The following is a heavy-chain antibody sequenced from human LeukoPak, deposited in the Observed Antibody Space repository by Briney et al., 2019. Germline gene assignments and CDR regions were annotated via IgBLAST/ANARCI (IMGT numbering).Heavy chain of an antibody. V-gene: IGHV4-59*01. CDR3: ARDSYYYGSGSYFPPDY. D-gene: IGHD3-10*01. J-gene: IGHJ4*02. CDR2: IYYSGST. CDR1: GGSIGSYY. Sequence: SETLSLTCTVSGGSIGSYYWSWIRQPPGKGLEWIGYIYYSGSTNYNPSLKSRVTILVDTSKNQFSLKLSSVTAADTAVYYCARDSYYYGSGSYFPPDYWGQGTLVTVSS.